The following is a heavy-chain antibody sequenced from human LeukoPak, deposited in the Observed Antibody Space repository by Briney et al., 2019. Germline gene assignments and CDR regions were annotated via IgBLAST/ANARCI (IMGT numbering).Heavy chain of an antibody. V-gene: IGHV4-61*01. CDR3: ARSPSGYRFDS. CDR2: ISNSGST. CDR1: GGYFNRGTFF. J-gene: IGHJ4*02. D-gene: IGHD3-22*01. Sequence: PSETLSLTCAVSGGYFNRGTFFWTWIRKPPGKGLEWIGYISNSGSTNYHPSLKSRVTISSDTSKTQFTLKLTSVTAADTAVYYCARSPSGYRFDSWGQGTLVTVSS.